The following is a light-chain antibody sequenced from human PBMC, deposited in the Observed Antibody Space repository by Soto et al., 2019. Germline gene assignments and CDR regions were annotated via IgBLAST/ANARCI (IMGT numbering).Light chain of an antibody. CDR1: SRDVGAYNY. Sequence: QSALTQPRSVSGSPGQSVTISCTGASRDVGAYNYVSWYQQCPGKAPKLMIYDVNKRPPGVPGRFSGSKSGNTASLTISGLQAEDEADYYCCSYAGGYTLVFGGGTKVTVL. CDR2: DVN. V-gene: IGLV2-11*01. CDR3: CSYAGGYTLV. J-gene: IGLJ2*01.